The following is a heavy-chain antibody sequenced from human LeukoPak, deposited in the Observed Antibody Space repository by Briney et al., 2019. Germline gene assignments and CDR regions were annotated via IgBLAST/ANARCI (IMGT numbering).Heavy chain of an antibody. CDR1: GFTFSTYG. CDR2: ISYDGINK. J-gene: IGHJ4*02. D-gene: IGHD3-9*01. Sequence: GGSLRLSCAASGFTFSTYGMHWVRQAPGKGLEWMAVISYDGINKDYADSVKDRFTVSRDNSKNTLYLQMYTLRAEDTAVYCWARDFDSLTGYYWKSFDYWGQGTLVTVSS. CDR3: ARDFDSLTGYYWKSFDY. V-gene: IGHV3-30*03.